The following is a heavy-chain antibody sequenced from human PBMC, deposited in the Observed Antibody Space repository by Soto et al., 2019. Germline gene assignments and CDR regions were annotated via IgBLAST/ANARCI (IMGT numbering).Heavy chain of an antibody. D-gene: IGHD6-19*01. CDR2: IFYSGST. Sequence: QMQLQESGPGLVKPSETLSLTCTVAGGSISSYYWSWIRQPPGKGLAWLGYIFYSGSTNYNPSLKSRVTISVDTSNNQFSLKLSSVTAADTAVYYCARRYGWNFDYWGQGTLVTVSS. CDR1: GGSISSYY. CDR3: ARRYGWNFDY. J-gene: IGHJ4*02. V-gene: IGHV4-59*08.